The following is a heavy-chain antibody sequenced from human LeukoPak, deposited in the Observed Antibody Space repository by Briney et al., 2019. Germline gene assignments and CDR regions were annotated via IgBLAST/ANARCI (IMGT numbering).Heavy chain of an antibody. J-gene: IGHJ3*02. CDR1: GFTFTTYS. V-gene: IGHV3-48*01. CDR2: ISSSSSTI. Sequence: GGSLRLSCAASGFTFTTYSMNWVRQAPGKGLEWISYISSSSSTIYYADSVKGRLTISRDNAKSSLYLQMNSLRAEDTAVYYCARDYSSSSGKHAFDIWGQGTMVTVSS. CDR3: ARDYSSSSGKHAFDI. D-gene: IGHD6-13*01.